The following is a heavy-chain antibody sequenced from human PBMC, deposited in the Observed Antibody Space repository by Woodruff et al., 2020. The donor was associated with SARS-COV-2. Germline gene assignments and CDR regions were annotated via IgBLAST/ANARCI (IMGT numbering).Heavy chain of an antibody. J-gene: IGHJ4*02. D-gene: IGHD3-16*01. CDR2: ISQSGTT. CDR3: ASAGGGPLDS. CDR1: GKW. V-gene: IGHV4-4*02. Sequence: GKWWSWVRQPPGKGLEWIGEISQSGTTSYTPSLKSRVTVSVDKSQNQFSLKLTSVTAADTAVYYCASAGGGPLDSWGQGTLVTV.